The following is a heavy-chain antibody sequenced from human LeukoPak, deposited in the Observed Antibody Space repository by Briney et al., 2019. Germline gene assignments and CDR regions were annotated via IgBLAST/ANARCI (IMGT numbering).Heavy chain of an antibody. D-gene: IGHD2-2*01. Sequence: ASVKVSCKASGYTFTGYYMHWVRQAPGQGLEWMGWINPNSGGTNYAQKFQGRVTMTRDTSISTAYMELSRLRSDDTAVYYCARGHLLGYCSSTSCFPTPIDYWGQGTLVTVSS. CDR1: GYTFTGYY. CDR2: INPNSGGT. CDR3: ARGHLLGYCSSTSCFPTPIDY. J-gene: IGHJ4*02. V-gene: IGHV1-2*02.